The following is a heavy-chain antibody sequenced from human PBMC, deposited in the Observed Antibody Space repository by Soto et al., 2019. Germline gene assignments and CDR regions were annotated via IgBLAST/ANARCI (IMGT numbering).Heavy chain of an antibody. Sequence: GGSLRLSCASSGFTFSSSGMHLVRQAPGKGLEWVSAISSSSSYIYYADSVKGRFTISRDNAKNSLYLQMNSLRAEDTAVYYCARDRGSGGYYYGMDVWGQGTTVTVSS. J-gene: IGHJ6*02. CDR3: ARDRGSGGYYYGMDV. CDR2: ISSSSSYI. V-gene: IGHV3-21*01. D-gene: IGHD2-15*01. CDR1: GFTFSSSG.